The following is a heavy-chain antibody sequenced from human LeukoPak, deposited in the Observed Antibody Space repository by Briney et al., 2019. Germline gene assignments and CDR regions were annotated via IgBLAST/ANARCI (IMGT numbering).Heavy chain of an antibody. Sequence: GGSLRLSCAASGFTVSSNYMSWVRQAPGKGLEWVSVIYSGGSTYYADSVKGRFTISRDNAKNSLYLQMNSLRAEDTAVYYCARDGYSGSYLPPLDYWGQGTLVTVSS. D-gene: IGHD1-26*01. V-gene: IGHV3-66*01. J-gene: IGHJ4*02. CDR1: GFTVSSNY. CDR3: ARDGYSGSYLPPLDY. CDR2: IYSGGST.